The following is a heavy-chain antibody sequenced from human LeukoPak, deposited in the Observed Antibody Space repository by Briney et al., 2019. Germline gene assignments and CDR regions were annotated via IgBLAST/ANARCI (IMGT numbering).Heavy chain of an antibody. D-gene: IGHD6-19*01. CDR1: GFTLSNYA. J-gene: IGHJ4*02. CDR3: AKDYSSGWYDY. Sequence: GGSLRLSCAASGFTLSNYAMSWVRQAPGKGLEWVSTISDSAGSPYYADSVKGRFTISRDSSKYTLSLQMNSLRAEDTAVYYCAKDYSSGWYDYWGQGTLVTVSS. V-gene: IGHV3-23*01. CDR2: ISDSAGSP.